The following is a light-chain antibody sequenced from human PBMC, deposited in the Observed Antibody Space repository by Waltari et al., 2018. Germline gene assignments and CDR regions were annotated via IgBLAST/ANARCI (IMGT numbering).Light chain of an antibody. J-gene: IGLJ3*02. V-gene: IGLV1-40*01. CDR3: QSFDIRLSGGVV. Sequence: QSVLTQPPSMSGAPGQRVPISCTGSSSNIGAGHDVPWYQVFPGTAPKLLIYGNNNRPSGVPDRFSCSKSDTSASLAIGGLQAEDEADYYCQSFDIRLSGGVVFGGGTKVTVL. CDR2: GNN. CDR1: SSNIGAGHD.